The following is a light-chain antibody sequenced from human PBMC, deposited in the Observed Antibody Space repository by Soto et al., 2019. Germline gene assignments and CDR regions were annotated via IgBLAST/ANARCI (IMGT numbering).Light chain of an antibody. CDR3: LQYCSSPYT. V-gene: IGKV3-20*01. J-gene: IGKJ2*01. Sequence: EIVLTQSPGTLSLSPGERATLSCRASQSVSSSYLAWYQQKPGQAPRPLIYGASSRATGIPARFSGSGSGTDFTLTISRLEPEDFAVYYCLQYCSSPYTFGQGTKLEIK. CDR1: QSVSSSY. CDR2: GAS.